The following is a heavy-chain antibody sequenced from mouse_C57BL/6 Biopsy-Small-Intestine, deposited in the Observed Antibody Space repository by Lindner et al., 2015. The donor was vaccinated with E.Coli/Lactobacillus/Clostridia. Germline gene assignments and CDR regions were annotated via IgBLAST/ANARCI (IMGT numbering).Heavy chain of an antibody. J-gene: IGHJ4*01. V-gene: IGHV1-82*01. D-gene: IGHD1-1*01. CDR3: ARETTVVAPMDY. Sequence: VQLQESGPELVKPGASVKISCKASGYAFSSSWMNWVKQRPGKGLEWIGRIYPGDGDTNYNGKFKDKATLTTDKSSSTAYMQLSSLTSEDSAVYFCARETTVVAPMDYWGQGTSVTVSS. CDR2: IYPGDGDT. CDR1: GYAFSSSW.